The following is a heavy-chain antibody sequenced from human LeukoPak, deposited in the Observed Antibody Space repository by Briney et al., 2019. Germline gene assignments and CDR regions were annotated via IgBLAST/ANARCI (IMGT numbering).Heavy chain of an antibody. CDR3: AKQGYTSSWLYFDY. CDR2: ISGSDGRI. V-gene: IGHV3-23*01. J-gene: IGHJ4*02. Sequence: GGSLRLSCAASGFTFSSYAMSWVRQAPGKGLEWVSAISGSDGRIYYADSVKGRFTTSRDNSKNTVYLQLNSLRAEDTAVYYCAKQGYTSSWLYFDYWGQGTLVTVSS. D-gene: IGHD6-13*01. CDR1: GFTFSSYA.